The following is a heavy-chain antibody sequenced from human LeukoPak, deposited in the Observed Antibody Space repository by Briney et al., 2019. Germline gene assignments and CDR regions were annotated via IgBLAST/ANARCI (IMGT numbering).Heavy chain of an antibody. Sequence: SETLSLTCSVSVGSFSDPTYHWGWVRQPPGKGLEWIASIYYRGNTYYSPSLKSRITISVDTYKNHLSLRLSSVTAADTAVYYCTRLRSGDPWVYWGQGTLVTVSS. J-gene: IGHJ4*02. CDR1: VGSFSDPTYH. V-gene: IGHV4-39*02. D-gene: IGHD3-10*01. CDR3: TRLRSGDPWVY. CDR2: IYYRGNT.